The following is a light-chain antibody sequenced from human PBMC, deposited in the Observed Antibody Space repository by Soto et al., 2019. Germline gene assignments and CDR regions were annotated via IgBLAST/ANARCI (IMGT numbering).Light chain of an antibody. CDR3: LLTYSGGRV. V-gene: IGLV7-46*01. CDR2: DTT. CDR1: DGPVTFGHY. J-gene: IGLJ2*01. Sequence: AVVTQEPSLTVSPGGTVTLTCGSSDGPVTFGHYPYWYQQRPGQVPRTLIYDTTNRQSWAPARFSGFLVGVKAALTLSGAQPEDEADYYCLLTYSGGRVFGGGTKVTVL.